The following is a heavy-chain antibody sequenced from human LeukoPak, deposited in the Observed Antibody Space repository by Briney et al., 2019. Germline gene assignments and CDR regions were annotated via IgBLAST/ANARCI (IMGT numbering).Heavy chain of an antibody. D-gene: IGHD3-10*01. J-gene: IGHJ5*02. CDR3: ARDVWSGSGSYYNWFDP. CDR1: GYTFTSYG. V-gene: IGHV1-18*01. CDR2: ISAYNGNT. Sequence: GASVKVSCKASGYTFTSYGISWVRQAPGQGLEWMGWISAYNGNTNYAQKFQGRVTMTTDTSTSTAYMELRSLRSDDTAVYYCARDVWSGSGSYYNWFDPWGQGTLVTVSS.